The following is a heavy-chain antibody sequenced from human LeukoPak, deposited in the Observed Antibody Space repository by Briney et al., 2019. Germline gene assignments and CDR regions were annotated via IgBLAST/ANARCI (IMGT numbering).Heavy chain of an antibody. D-gene: IGHD6-19*01. Sequence: SETLSLTCAVYGGSFSGYYWSWIRQPPGKGLEWIGEINHSGSTNYNPSLKSRVTISVDTSKNQFSLKLSSVTAADTAVYYCARVAGTRLGYWGQGTLVTVSS. V-gene: IGHV4-34*01. J-gene: IGHJ4*02. CDR1: GGSFSGYY. CDR2: INHSGST. CDR3: ARVAGTRLGY.